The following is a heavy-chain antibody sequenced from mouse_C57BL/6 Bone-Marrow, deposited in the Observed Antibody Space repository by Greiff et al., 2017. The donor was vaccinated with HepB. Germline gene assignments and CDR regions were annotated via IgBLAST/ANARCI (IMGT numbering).Heavy chain of an antibody. CDR2: ISSGGSYT. V-gene: IGHV5-6*01. J-gene: IGHJ2*01. CDR3: ARQKGIYYGNGENYFDY. CDR1: GFTFSSYG. Sequence: EVQRVESGGDLVKPGGSLKLSCAASGFTFSSYGMSWVRQTPDKRLEWVATISSGGSYTYYPDSVKGRFTISRDNAKNTLYLQMSSLKSEDTAMYYCARQKGIYYGNGENYFDYWGQGTTLTVSS. D-gene: IGHD2-1*01.